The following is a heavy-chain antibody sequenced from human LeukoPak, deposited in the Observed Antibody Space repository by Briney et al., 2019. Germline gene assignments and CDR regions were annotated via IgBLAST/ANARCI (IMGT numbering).Heavy chain of an antibody. CDR3: ARGPSGYHNT. CDR2: ICGGST. D-gene: IGHD5-12*01. Sequence: GGSLRLSCAASGFTFSSYWMTWVRQAPGKGLEWVSLICGGSTYYADSVKGRFTISRDNSKNTLYLQMNSLRAEDTAVYYCARGPSGYHNTGGQGTLVTVSS. CDR1: GFTFSSYW. J-gene: IGHJ4*02. V-gene: IGHV3-66*01.